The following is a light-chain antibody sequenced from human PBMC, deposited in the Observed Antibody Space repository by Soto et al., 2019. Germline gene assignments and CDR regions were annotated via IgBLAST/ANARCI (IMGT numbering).Light chain of an antibody. CDR2: GAS. CDR3: QQYGSSGT. J-gene: IGKJ1*01. Sequence: EIVLTQSPATLSVSPGERATLSCRASQSVSRDLAWYQQKPGQAPRLLIYGASTRAPSIPARFSGSGSGTDFTLTISSLQSEDFAVYYCQQYGSSGTFGQGTKVDIK. CDR1: QSVSRD. V-gene: IGKV3-15*01.